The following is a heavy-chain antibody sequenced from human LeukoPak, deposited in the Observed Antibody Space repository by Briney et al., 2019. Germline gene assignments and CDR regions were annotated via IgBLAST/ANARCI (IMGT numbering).Heavy chain of an antibody. CDR3: AKDRSPPRHYYDSSGPSGFDY. Sequence: GGSLRLSCAASGFTFSSYAMSWVRQAPGKGLEWVSAISGSGGSTYYADSVKGRFTISRDNSKNTLYLQMNSLRAEDTAVYYCAKDRSPPRHYYDSSGPSGFDYWGQGTLLTVSS. CDR2: ISGSGGST. V-gene: IGHV3-23*01. CDR1: GFTFSSYA. D-gene: IGHD3-22*01. J-gene: IGHJ4*02.